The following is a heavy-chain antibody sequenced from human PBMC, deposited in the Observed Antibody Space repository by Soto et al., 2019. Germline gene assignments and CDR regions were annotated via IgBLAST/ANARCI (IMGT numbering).Heavy chain of an antibody. CDR3: ARFLSEATLISDH. Sequence: WMSVRLSCTASGFSLSRYGLHWIRQAPGKGLEWVAGLWSNGITRSYADSVKGRFTISRDTSENMLYLQMNSLGAEDTTVYYCARFLSEATLISDHWRQRTAVTVSS. CDR1: GFSLSRYG. V-gene: IGHV3-33*01. CDR2: LWSNGITR. D-gene: IGHD2-8*01. J-gene: IGHJ4*02.